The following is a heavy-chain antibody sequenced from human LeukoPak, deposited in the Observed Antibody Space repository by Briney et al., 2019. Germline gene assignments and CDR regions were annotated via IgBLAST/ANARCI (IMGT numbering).Heavy chain of an antibody. CDR1: GFTFSSYS. CDR3: AREGWLRSFDY. CDR2: ISSSSSTI. D-gene: IGHD5-12*01. J-gene: IGHJ4*02. Sequence: GGSLRLSCAASGFTFSSYSMNWVRQAPGKGLEWVSYISSSSSTIYYADSVKGRFTISRDNAKNSLYLQMNSLRAEDTAVYYCAREGWLRSFDYWGQGTLVTVSS. V-gene: IGHV3-48*04.